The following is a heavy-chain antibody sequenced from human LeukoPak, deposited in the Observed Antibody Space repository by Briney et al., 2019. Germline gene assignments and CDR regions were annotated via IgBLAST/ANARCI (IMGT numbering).Heavy chain of an antibody. CDR2: ISGSGADT. V-gene: IGHV3-23*01. Sequence: GGSLRLSCEASSFTFSDYGMSWVRQAPGKGLEWVAGISGSGADTYYADSVKGRFTVSRDNSRNTLFLQMDRLTVEDTALYYCAKGPRALDHSAHRFDYWGKGTLVTVSS. J-gene: IGHJ4*02. CDR1: SFTFSDYG. CDR3: AKGPRALDHSAHRFDY. D-gene: IGHD1-1*01.